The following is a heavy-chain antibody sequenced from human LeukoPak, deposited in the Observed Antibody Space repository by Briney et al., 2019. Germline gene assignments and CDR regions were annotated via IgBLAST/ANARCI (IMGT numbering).Heavy chain of an antibody. D-gene: IGHD3-3*01. J-gene: IGHJ4*02. V-gene: IGHV4-34*01. CDR1: GGSFSGYY. CDR3: ARAKFSDQYYFDY. Sequence: SETLSLTCAVYGGSFSGYYWSWIRQPPGKGLEWIGEINHSGSTNYNPSLKSRVTISVDTSKNQFSLKLSSVTAADTAVYYCARAKFSDQYYFDYWGQGTLATVSS. CDR2: INHSGST.